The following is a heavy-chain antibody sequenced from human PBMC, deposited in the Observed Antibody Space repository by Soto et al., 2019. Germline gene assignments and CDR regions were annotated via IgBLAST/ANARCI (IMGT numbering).Heavy chain of an antibody. D-gene: IGHD6-13*01. CDR3: AGGLRGSSSGAHAFDI. V-gene: IGHV1-18*01. Sequence: ASVKVSCKASGYTFTSYDINWVRQATGQGLEWMGWMNAYNGNTNYAQKLQGRVTMTTDTSTSTAYMELRSLRSDDTAVYYCAGGLRGSSSGAHAFDIWGQGTMVTVSS. CDR2: MNAYNGNT. CDR1: GYTFTSYD. J-gene: IGHJ3*02.